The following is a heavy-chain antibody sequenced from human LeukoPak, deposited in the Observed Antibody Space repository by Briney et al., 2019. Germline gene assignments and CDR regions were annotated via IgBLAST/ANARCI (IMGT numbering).Heavy chain of an antibody. D-gene: IGHD5-12*01. V-gene: IGHV1-69*13. CDR3: ARSVGYSGYGIDY. J-gene: IGHJ4*02. CDR2: IIPISGTT. CDR1: GGTFSSYT. Sequence: GASVKVSCKASGGTFSSYTISWVRQAPGQGLEWMGGIIPISGTTNYAQKFQGRVTITADDSTSTAYMELSSLRSEDTAVYYCARSVGYSGYGIDYWGQGTLVTVSS.